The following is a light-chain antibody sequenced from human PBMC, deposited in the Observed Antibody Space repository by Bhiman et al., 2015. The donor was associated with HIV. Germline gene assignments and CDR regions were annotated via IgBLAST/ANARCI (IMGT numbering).Light chain of an antibody. J-gene: IGLJ2*01. CDR1: KLGDKY. CDR3: QAWDSSTAV. CDR2: QDT. V-gene: IGLV3-1*01. Sequence: YELTQPPSVSVSPGQTASITCSGDKLGDKYAFWYQQKPGQSPVLVIYQDTKRPSGIPERFSGSNSGNTATLTISGTQAMDEADYYCQAWDSSTAVFGGGTKLTVL.